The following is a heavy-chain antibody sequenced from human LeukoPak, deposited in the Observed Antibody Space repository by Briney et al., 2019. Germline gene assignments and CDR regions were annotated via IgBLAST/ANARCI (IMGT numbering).Heavy chain of an antibody. D-gene: IGHD1-7*01. Sequence: SETLSLTCTVSGGPIRSYYWSWIRQPPGKGLQWIGYIYYSGSTKYNPSLKSRVTISVDTSKNQFSLRLSSVTAADTAVYYCAREITGTTWAFDIWGQGTLVTVSS. CDR3: AREITGTTWAFDI. CDR1: GGPIRSYY. J-gene: IGHJ3*02. CDR2: IYYSGST. V-gene: IGHV4-59*08.